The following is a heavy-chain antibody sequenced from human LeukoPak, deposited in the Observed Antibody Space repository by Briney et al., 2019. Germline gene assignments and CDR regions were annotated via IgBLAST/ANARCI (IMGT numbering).Heavy chain of an antibody. CDR3: ARDPPYYYGSGSSWYFDL. Sequence: PSETLSLTCTVSGGSITSYYWSWIRQPAGKGLEWIGRIYTSGSTNYNPSLKSRVTISVDTSKNQFSLKLSSVTAADTAVYYCARDPPYYYGSGSSWYFDLWGRGTLVTVSS. J-gene: IGHJ2*01. V-gene: IGHV4-4*07. CDR1: GGSITSYY. CDR2: IYTSGST. D-gene: IGHD3-10*01.